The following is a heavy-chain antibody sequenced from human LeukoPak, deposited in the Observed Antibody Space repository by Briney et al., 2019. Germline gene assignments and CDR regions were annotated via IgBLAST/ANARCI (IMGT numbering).Heavy chain of an antibody. V-gene: IGHV3-7*01. CDR2: IKQDGSEK. D-gene: IGHD3-10*01. J-gene: IGHJ5*02. CDR1: GFTFSSYW. CDR3: ASSGGVRVFNWFDP. Sequence: GGSLRLSCAASGFTFSSYWMSWVRQAPGKGLEWVANIKQDGSEKYYVDSVKGRFTISRDNAKNSLYLQMNSLRAEDTAVYYCASSGGVRVFNWFDPWGQGTLVTVSS.